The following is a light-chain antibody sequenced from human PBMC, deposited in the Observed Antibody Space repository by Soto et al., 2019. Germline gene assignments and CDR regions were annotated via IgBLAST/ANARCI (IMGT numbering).Light chain of an antibody. V-gene: IGLV2-14*01. Sequence: QSALTQPASVSGSPGQSITISCTGTNSDVGDYNYVSWYQQHPGKAPKLIIYEVSNRPSGVSNRFSGSKSGNTASLTISGLQAEDEADYYCSSYTSRFTLIFGGGTKLTGL. J-gene: IGLJ2*01. CDR2: EVS. CDR3: SSYTSRFTLI. CDR1: NSDVGDYNY.